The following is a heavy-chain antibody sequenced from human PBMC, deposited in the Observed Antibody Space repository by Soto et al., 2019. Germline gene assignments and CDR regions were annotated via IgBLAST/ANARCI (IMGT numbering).Heavy chain of an antibody. D-gene: IGHD6-19*01. J-gene: IGHJ5*02. Sequence: GASVKVSCKASGYTFTSYGISWVRQAPGQGLEWMGWISAYNGNTNYAQKLQGRVTMTTDTSTSTAYMELRSLRSDDTAVYYCARERAGWYSPYWFDPWGQGTLVTVS. CDR3: ARERAGWYSPYWFDP. CDR1: GYTFTSYG. V-gene: IGHV1-18*01. CDR2: ISAYNGNT.